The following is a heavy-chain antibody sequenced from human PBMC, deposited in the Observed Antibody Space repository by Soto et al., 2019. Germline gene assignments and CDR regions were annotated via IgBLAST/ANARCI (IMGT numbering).Heavy chain of an antibody. V-gene: IGHV1-69*02. Sequence: SVKVSCKASGGTFSSYTISWVRQAPGQGLEWMGRIIPILGIANYAQKFQGRVTITADKSTSTAYMELSSLRSEDTAVYYCARSWDCGGDCPPGAFDIWGQGTMVNVS. D-gene: IGHD2-21*02. CDR2: IIPILGIA. CDR1: GGTFSSYT. CDR3: ARSWDCGGDCPPGAFDI. J-gene: IGHJ3*02.